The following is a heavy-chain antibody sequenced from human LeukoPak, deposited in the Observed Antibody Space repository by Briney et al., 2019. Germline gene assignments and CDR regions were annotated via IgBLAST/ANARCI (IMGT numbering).Heavy chain of an antibody. CDR3: ARQTGSGLFILP. J-gene: IGHJ4*02. CDR1: GFTFSSYS. Sequence: GGPLRLSCAASGFTFSSYSMNWVRQAPGKGLEWVANIKQDGSEKYYVDSVKGRFTISRDNAKNSLYLQMNSLRAEDTAVYYCARQTGSGLFILPGGQGTLVTVSS. CDR2: IKQDGSEK. V-gene: IGHV3-7*01. D-gene: IGHD3/OR15-3a*01.